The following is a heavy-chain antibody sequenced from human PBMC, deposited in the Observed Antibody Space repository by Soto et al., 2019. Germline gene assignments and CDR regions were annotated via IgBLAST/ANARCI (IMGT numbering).Heavy chain of an antibody. V-gene: IGHV4-30-2*03. Sequence: PSETLSLTCAVSGGSISSGGYSWSWIRQPPVKGLEWIGYIYHIGSTYYNPSLKSRVTISVGTSKNQFSLKLSSVTAADTAVYYGARQVPPRVAGSDYFDYWGQGTLVTVSS. CDR3: ARQVPPRVAGSDYFDY. CDR1: GGSISSGGYS. J-gene: IGHJ4*02. CDR2: IYHIGST. D-gene: IGHD6-19*01.